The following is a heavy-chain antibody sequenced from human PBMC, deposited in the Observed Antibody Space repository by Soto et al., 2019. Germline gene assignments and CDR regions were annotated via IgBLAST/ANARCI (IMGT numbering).Heavy chain of an antibody. D-gene: IGHD6-19*01. Sequence: ETLSLTCTVSGGSLSPNYWAWIRQARGKGLEWIGSIYYSGSTYYNPSLKSRVTISVDTSKNQFSLKLSSVTAADTAVYYCARRAVHSSGFPDYCGQGTLVTVSS. CDR2: IYYSGST. J-gene: IGHJ4*02. V-gene: IGHV4-39*01. CDR1: GGSLSPNY. CDR3: ARRAVHSSGFPDY.